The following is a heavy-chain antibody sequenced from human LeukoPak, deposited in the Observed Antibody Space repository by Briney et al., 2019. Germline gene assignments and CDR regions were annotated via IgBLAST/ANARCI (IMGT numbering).Heavy chain of an antibody. CDR2: FDPEDGET. D-gene: IGHD2-15*01. Sequence: GASVKVSCKVSGYTLTELSMHWVRQAPGQGLEWMGGFDPEDGETIYAQKFQGRVTMTEDTSTDTAYMELSSLRSEDTAVYYCARGGYCSGGSCLMYYFDYWGQGTLVTVSS. J-gene: IGHJ4*02. CDR1: GYTLTELS. CDR3: ARGGYCSGGSCLMYYFDY. V-gene: IGHV1-24*01.